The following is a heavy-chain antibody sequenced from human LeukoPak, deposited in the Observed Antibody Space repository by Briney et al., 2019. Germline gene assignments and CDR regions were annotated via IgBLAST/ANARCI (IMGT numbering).Heavy chain of an antibody. V-gene: IGHV3-9*01. Sequence: GGSLRLSCVASGFTFEKYAMHWVRQAPGKGLEWVSGISWNGGSIGYADFAKGRFTISRDNARNSLFLQMNTLKPEDTALYYCAKDRDPPYIGNSYGYYSDYWGQGTLVTVSS. CDR1: GFTFEKYA. J-gene: IGHJ4*02. D-gene: IGHD5-18*01. CDR3: AKDRDPPYIGNSYGYYSDY. CDR2: ISWNGGSI.